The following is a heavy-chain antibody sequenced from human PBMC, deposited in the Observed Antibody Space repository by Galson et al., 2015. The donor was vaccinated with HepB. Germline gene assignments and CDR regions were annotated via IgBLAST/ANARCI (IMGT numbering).Heavy chain of an antibody. CDR3: ARGVRNYLYSDN. D-gene: IGHD1-7*01. V-gene: IGHV1-8*01. CDR2: MNPNSRNT. J-gene: IGHJ4*02. Sequence: SVKVSCKAFGYTFSSYDVTWVRQASGQGLEWMGWMNPNSRNTGYAPEFQDRVTMTGDTSMSTAYMELSSLRSEDTAVYYCARGVRNYLYSDNWGQGTLVTVSS. CDR1: GYTFSSYD.